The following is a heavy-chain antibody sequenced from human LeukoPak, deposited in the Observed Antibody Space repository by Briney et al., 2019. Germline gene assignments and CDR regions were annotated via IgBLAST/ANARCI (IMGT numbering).Heavy chain of an antibody. V-gene: IGHV3-74*01. CDR2: INSDGSST. J-gene: IGHJ6*02. CDR1: GFTFSSYW. Sequence: GGSLRLSCAASGFTFSSYWMHWVRHAPRKGLVWVSRINSDGSSTSYADSVKGRFTISRDNAKNTLYLQMNSLRAEDTAVYYCARGRGYSYVNNGMDVWGQGTTVTVSS. D-gene: IGHD5-18*01. CDR3: ARGRGYSYVNNGMDV.